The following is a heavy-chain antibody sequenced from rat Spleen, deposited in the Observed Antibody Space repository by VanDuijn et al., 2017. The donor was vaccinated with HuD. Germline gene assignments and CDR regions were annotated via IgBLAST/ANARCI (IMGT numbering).Heavy chain of an antibody. D-gene: IGHD1-4*01. CDR2: ISYDGSRT. Sequence: EVQLVESGGGFVQPGRSMKLSCAASGFTFSNYDMAWVRQAPTKGLEWVATISYDGSRTYYRDSVKGRFTISRDNAKSTLYLQMDSLRSEDTATYYCARPNYPGFNYFDYWGQGVMVTVSS. CDR1: GFTFSNYD. J-gene: IGHJ2*01. V-gene: IGHV5-29*01. CDR3: ARPNYPGFNYFDY.